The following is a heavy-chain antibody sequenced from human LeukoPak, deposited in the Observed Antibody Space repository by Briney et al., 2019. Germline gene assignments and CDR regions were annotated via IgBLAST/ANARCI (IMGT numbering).Heavy chain of an antibody. V-gene: IGHV1-2*02. Sequence: ASVKVSCKASGYTFTGDYMHWVRQAPGQGLEWMGWINPNSGGTNYAQKFQGRVTMTRDTSISTAYMELSRLRSDDTAVYYCARDRGDGNWFDPWGQGTLVTVSS. J-gene: IGHJ5*02. CDR3: ARDRGDGNWFDP. CDR1: GYTFTGDY. CDR2: INPNSGGT.